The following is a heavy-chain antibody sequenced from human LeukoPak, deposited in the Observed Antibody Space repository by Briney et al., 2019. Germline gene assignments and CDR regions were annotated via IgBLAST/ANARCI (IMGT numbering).Heavy chain of an antibody. V-gene: IGHV3-23*01. CDR1: GFTFSSCA. Sequence: GGSLRLSCAASGFTFSSCAMSWVRQAPGKGLEWVSAISGSGGSTYYADSVKGRFTISRDNSKNTLYLQMNSLRAEDTAVYYCAKDSPTVTTWYYYGMDVWGQGTTVTVSS. D-gene: IGHD4-11*01. CDR3: AKDSPTVTTWYYYGMDV. J-gene: IGHJ6*02. CDR2: ISGSGGST.